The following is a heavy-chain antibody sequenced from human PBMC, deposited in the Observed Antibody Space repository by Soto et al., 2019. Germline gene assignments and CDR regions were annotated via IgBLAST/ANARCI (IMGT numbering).Heavy chain of an antibody. V-gene: IGHV1-18*01. CDR3: ARGSWTTVSAYFDY. D-gene: IGHD4-17*01. J-gene: IGHJ4*02. Sequence: ASVKVSCKASGGTFSSYGISWVRQAPGQGLEWMGWISAYNGNTNYAQKLQGRDTMTTDTSTSTAYMELRSLRSDDTAVYYCARGSWTTVSAYFDYWGQGTLVTVSS. CDR2: ISAYNGNT. CDR1: GGTFSSYG.